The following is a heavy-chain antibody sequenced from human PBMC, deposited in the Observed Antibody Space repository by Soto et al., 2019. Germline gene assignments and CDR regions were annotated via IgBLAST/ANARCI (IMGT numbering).Heavy chain of an antibody. J-gene: IGHJ5*02. Sequence: GGSLRLSCAASGFTFSNAWMSWVRQAPGKGLEWVGRIKSKADGGTTDYAAPVKGRFTISRDDSKNTLYLQMNSLKTEDTAVYYCTTDADYYDFNWFDPWGQGTLVTVSS. V-gene: IGHV3-15*01. CDR2: IKSKADGGTT. D-gene: IGHD3-22*01. CDR3: TTDADYYDFNWFDP. CDR1: GFTFSNAW.